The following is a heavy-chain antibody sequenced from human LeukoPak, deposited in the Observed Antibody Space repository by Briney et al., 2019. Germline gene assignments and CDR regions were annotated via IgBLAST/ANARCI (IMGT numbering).Heavy chain of an antibody. CDR1: GGTFSSYA. CDR3: ARVPLPSGYSGFDP. J-gene: IGHJ5*02. CDR2: MNPNSGNT. V-gene: IGHV1-8*02. Sequence: GASVKVSCKASGGTFSSYAISWVRQATGQGLEWMGWMNPNSGNTGYAQKFQGRVTMTRNTSISTAYMELSSLRSEDTAVYYCARVPLPSGYSGFDPWGQGTLVTVSS. D-gene: IGHD6-13*01.